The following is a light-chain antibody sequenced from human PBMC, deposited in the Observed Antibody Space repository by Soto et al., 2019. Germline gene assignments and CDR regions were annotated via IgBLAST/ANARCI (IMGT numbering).Light chain of an antibody. J-gene: IGKJ1*01. V-gene: IGKV3-20*01. CDR3: QQYISSPLT. CDR2: GAS. CDR1: QSVSNNY. Sequence: EIVLTQSPGTLSLSPGERATLSCRASQSVSNNYLAWYQQKPGQAPRLVIYGASSRATGIPDRFSASGSGTDFSLTISILEPEDFSVYYCQQYISSPLTFGQGTKVEIK.